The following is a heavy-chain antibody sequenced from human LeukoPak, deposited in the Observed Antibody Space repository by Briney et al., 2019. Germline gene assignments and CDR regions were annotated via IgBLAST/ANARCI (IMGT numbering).Heavy chain of an antibody. Sequence: GGSLRLSCAASGFTFSTYSMNWVRQAPGKGLEWVSYVGAIGSSTISYADSVMGRFTISRDNAKNSVFLQMNSLRAEDTAVYYCARDLHYAYDIWGQGTMVTVSS. CDR2: VGAIGSSTI. J-gene: IGHJ3*02. CDR1: GFTFSTYS. CDR3: ARDLHYAYDI. V-gene: IGHV3-48*01.